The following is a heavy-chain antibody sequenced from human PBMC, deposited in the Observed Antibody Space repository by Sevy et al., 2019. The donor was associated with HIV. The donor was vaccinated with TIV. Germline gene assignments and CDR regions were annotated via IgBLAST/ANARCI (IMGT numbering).Heavy chain of an antibody. V-gene: IGHV3-7*01. Sequence: GGSLRLSCAASGFSFSTYWMHLVRQAPGKGLEWVANIKQDESEKYYVASVKGRFTISRDNAKNSVYLEMNSLRPEDTAIYYCAKGNSGSFDYWGQGTLVTVSS. CDR1: GFSFSTYW. CDR2: IKQDESEK. D-gene: IGHD3-22*01. CDR3: AKGNSGSFDY. J-gene: IGHJ4*02.